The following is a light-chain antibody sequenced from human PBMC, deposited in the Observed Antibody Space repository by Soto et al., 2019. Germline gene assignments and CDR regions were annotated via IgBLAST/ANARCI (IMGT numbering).Light chain of an antibody. CDR2: GNI. CDR1: SSNIGAGYD. Sequence: SVLTRPPSVSGAAGRRVTIACTGSSSNIGAGYDVHWYQQRPGTAPKLLIFGNINRPSGVPDRFSGSKSGTSASLAITGLQAEDEGDYYCQSYDSTLSARYVFGTGTKVTVL. V-gene: IGLV1-40*01. CDR3: QSYDSTLSARYV. J-gene: IGLJ1*01.